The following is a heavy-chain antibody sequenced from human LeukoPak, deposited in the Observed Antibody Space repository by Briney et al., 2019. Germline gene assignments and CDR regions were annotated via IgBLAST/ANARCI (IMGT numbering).Heavy chain of an antibody. J-gene: IGHJ4*02. CDR2: IIPIFGTA. D-gene: IGHD3-10*01. CDR3: ARGGFGELLPNYFDY. CDR1: GGTFSSYA. V-gene: IGHV1-69*13. Sequence: SVKVSCKASGGTFSSYAISWVRQAPGQGLEWMGGIIPIFGTANYAQKFQGRVTITADESASTAYMELSSLRSEDTAVYYCARGGFGELLPNYFDYWGQGTLVTVSS.